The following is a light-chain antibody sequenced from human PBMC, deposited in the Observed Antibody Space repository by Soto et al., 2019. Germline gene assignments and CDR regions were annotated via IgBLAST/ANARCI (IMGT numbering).Light chain of an antibody. V-gene: IGKV3-20*01. Sequence: EIVLTQSPGTLSLSPGERATLSCRPSQSVSSTYLDWYQQKPGQAPRLLIYAASSRATGVPDRFSGGASATDFPLTISRLEHEDFAVYYCRHYSNSQWTFGQGTKVEIK. CDR1: QSVSSTY. CDR2: AAS. CDR3: RHYSNSQWT. J-gene: IGKJ1*01.